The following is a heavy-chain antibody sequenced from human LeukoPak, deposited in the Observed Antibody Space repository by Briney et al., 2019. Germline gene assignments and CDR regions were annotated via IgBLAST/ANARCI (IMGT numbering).Heavy chain of an antibody. Sequence: ASETLSLTCTVSGYSISSGYYWGWIRQPPGKGLEWIGSIYHSGSTYYNPSLKSRVTISVDTSKNQFSLKLSSVTAADTAVYYCASPRGYGVYFDYWGQGTLVTVSS. CDR2: IYHSGST. CDR1: GYSISSGYY. D-gene: IGHD3-16*01. V-gene: IGHV4-38-2*02. CDR3: ASPRGYGVYFDY. J-gene: IGHJ4*02.